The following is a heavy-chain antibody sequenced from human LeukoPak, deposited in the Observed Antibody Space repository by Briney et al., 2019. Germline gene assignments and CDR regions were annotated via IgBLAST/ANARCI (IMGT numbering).Heavy chain of an antibody. D-gene: IGHD5-18*01. CDR2: INHSGST. J-gene: IGHJ5*02. Sequence: SETLSLTCAVYGGSFSGYYWSWIRQPPGKGLEWIGEINHSGSTNYNPSLKSRVTISVDTSKNQFSLKLSSVTAADTAVYYCARDILGGYSYGLWFDPWGQGTLVTVSS. V-gene: IGHV4-34*01. CDR1: GGSFSGYY. CDR3: ARDILGGYSYGLWFDP.